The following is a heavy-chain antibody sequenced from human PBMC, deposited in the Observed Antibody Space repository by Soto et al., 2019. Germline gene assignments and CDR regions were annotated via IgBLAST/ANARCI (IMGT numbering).Heavy chain of an antibody. CDR1: GFTFSSYA. J-gene: IGHJ5*02. D-gene: IGHD6-13*01. CDR3: VGSSWYGWFDP. CDR2: ISSSSSYI. V-gene: IGHV3-21*01. Sequence: PGGSLSLSCAASGFTFSSYAMNLVRQAPGKGLEWVSSISSSSSYIYYADSVRGRFTISRDNAKNSLYLQMNSLRAEDTAVYYCVGSSWYGWFDPWGQGTLVTVSS.